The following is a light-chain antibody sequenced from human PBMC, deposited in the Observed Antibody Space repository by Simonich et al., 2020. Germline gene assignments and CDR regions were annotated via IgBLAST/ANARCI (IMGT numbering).Light chain of an antibody. CDR2: WAA. V-gene: IGKV4-1*01. J-gene: IGKJ2*01. CDR1: PSVLYSSNNKNY. CDR3: QQYYSTPPT. Sequence: DIVMTQSPDSLAVSLGERATINCKSSPSVLYSSNNKNYLAWYQQKPGQPPKLLIYWAATRESGVPDRFSGSGSVTDFTLTISSLQAEDVAVYYCQQYYSTPPTFGQGTKLEIK.